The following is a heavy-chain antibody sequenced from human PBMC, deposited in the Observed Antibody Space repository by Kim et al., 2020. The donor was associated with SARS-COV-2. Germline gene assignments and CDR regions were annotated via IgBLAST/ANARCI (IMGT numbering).Heavy chain of an antibody. Sequence: GGSLRLSCAPSGITFRNYWLHWVRRAPGKGLVWVSSINRDSSIIGYADSVQGRFTISRDNAKNTLYLQMSSLRAEDTAVYYCARGWDMDVWGQGTTVTVS. CDR3: ARGWDMDV. J-gene: IGHJ6*02. CDR2: INRDSSII. CDR1: GITFRNYW. D-gene: IGHD6-19*01. V-gene: IGHV3-74*01.